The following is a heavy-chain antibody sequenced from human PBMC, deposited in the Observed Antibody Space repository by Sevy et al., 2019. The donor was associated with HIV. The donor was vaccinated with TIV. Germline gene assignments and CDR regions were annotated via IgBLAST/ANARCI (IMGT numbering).Heavy chain of an antibody. Sequence: SETLSLTCTVSGGSMINYHWSWIRQPPGKGLEWIGFIYDSMTSKYNSSFMSPVSISGDPSKNQFALRLNSVTAADTAVYYCARHGMSATADYWGQGILVTVSS. CDR1: GGSMINYH. J-gene: IGHJ4*02. D-gene: IGHD6-13*01. V-gene: IGHV4-59*08. CDR3: ARHGMSATADY. CDR2: IYDSMTS.